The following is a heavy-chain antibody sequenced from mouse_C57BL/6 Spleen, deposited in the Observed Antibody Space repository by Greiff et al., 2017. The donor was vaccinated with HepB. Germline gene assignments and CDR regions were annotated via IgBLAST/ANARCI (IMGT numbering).Heavy chain of an antibody. V-gene: IGHV10-1*01. CDR3: VRHGRQGYFDY. CDR1: GFSFNTYA. Sequence: EVKLMESGGGLVQPKGSLKLSCAASGFSFNTYAMNWVRQAPGKGLEWVARIRSKSNNYATYYADSVKDRFTISRDDSESMLYLQMNNLKTEDTAMYYCVRHGRQGYFDYWGQGTTLTVSS. CDR2: IRSKSNNYAT. J-gene: IGHJ2*01.